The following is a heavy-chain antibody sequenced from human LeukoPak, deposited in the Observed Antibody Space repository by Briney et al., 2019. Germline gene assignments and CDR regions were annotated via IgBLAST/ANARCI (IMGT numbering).Heavy chain of an antibody. V-gene: IGHV4-34*01. CDR3: AGDIAAAGTRESGY. CDR2: INHSGST. CDR1: GGSFSGYY. D-gene: IGHD6-13*01. J-gene: IGHJ4*02. Sequence: SETLSLTGAVYGGSFSGYYWSWIRQPPGKGLEGIGEINHSGSTNYNPSLKSRVTISVDTSKNQFSLKLSSVTAADTAVYYCAGDIAAAGTRESGYWGQGTLVTVSS.